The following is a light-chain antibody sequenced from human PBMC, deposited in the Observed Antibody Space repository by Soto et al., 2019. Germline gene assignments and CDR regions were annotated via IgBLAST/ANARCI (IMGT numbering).Light chain of an antibody. CDR1: SXDVGGYNY. CDR2: KVS. Sequence: ALTQPASVSGSPGQSITIPCTGTSXDVGGYNYVSWYQQHPGRAPKLVIYKVSDRPSGVSSRFSTSKSGNTASLTISGLQAEDEADYYCSSYSTATSPQWVFGGGTQLILL. CDR3: SSYSTATSPQWV. V-gene: IGLV2-14*01. J-gene: IGLJ3*02.